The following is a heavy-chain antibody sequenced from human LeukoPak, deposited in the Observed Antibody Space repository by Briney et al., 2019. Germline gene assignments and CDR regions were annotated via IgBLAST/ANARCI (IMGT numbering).Heavy chain of an antibody. V-gene: IGHV3-72*01. CDR1: GFTFSSYW. CDR2: SRNKANSYTT. D-gene: IGHD1-26*01. CDR3: ARTHGGTYSFDY. J-gene: IGHJ4*02. Sequence: GGSLRLSCAASGFTFSSYWMSWVRQAPGKGLEWVGRSRNKANSYTTEYAASVKGRFTISRDDSKNSLYLQMNSLKIEDTAVYYCARTHGGTYSFDYWGQGTLVTVSS.